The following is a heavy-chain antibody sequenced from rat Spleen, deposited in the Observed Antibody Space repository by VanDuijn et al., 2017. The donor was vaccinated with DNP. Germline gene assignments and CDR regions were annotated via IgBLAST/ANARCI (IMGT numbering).Heavy chain of an antibody. J-gene: IGHJ3*01. V-gene: IGHV5-7*01. CDR3: TRQRLNWFSY. Sequence: EVQLVESGGGLVQPGRSLKFSCAASGFTFSDYNMAWVRQAPKKGLEWVATIIYNSGSTFYRDSVKGRFSVSRDNAKSTLFLQMASLRSEDTATYYCTRQRLNWFSYWGQGTLVTVSS. CDR2: IIYNSGST. CDR1: GFTFSDYN.